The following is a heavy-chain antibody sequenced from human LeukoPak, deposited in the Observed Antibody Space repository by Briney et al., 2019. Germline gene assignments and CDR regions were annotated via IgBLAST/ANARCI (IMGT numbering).Heavy chain of an antibody. Sequence: GRSLRLSCAASGFTFSSYAMKWVRQAPRNGLEWVSAISGSGADTHYADSVKGRFTISRDNSKNTLYLQMNSLRAEDTAVYYCAKNVAGPFDYWGQGTLVTVSS. CDR3: AKNVAGPFDY. V-gene: IGHV3-23*01. CDR2: ISGSGADT. D-gene: IGHD6-19*01. J-gene: IGHJ4*02. CDR1: GFTFSSYA.